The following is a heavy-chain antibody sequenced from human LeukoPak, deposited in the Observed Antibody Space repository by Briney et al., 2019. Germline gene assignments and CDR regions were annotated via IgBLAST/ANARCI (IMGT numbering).Heavy chain of an antibody. V-gene: IGHV3-23*01. D-gene: IGHD2-2*01. CDR1: GFTFSSYA. Sequence: GGSLRLSCAASGFTFSSYAMSWVRQAPGKGLEWVSAISGSGGSTYYADSVKGRFTISRDNSKNTLNLQMNSLRAEDTAVYYCAKVSHIVVVPAAPGDYWGQGTLVTVSS. J-gene: IGHJ4*02. CDR2: ISGSGGST. CDR3: AKVSHIVVVPAAPGDY.